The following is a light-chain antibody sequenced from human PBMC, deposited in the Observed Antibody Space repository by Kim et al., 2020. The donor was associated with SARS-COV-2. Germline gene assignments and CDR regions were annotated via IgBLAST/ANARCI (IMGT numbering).Light chain of an antibody. Sequence: DIQMTQSPSSLSASIAGRVTITCRASQNITTYLNWYQQKPGKAPKLLIYAASTLQSGVPSRFSGNGSGTDFTLTISSQQPEDFATYFCQQSDSAPTFGPGTKVDIK. J-gene: IGKJ3*01. CDR3: QQSDSAPT. CDR1: QNITTY. V-gene: IGKV1-39*01. CDR2: AAS.